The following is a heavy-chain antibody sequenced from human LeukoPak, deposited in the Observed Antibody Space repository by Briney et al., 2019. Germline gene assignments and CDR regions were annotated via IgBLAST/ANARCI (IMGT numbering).Heavy chain of an antibody. V-gene: IGHV3-21*01. Sequence: GGSLRLSCAASGFTFSNAWMSWVRQAPGKGLEWVSSISSSSSYIYYADSVKGRFTISRDNAKNSLYLQMNSLRAEDTAVYYCARDNYYDSSGYWNYWGQGTLVTVSS. D-gene: IGHD3-22*01. CDR3: ARDNYYDSSGYWNY. CDR2: ISSSSSYI. CDR1: GFTFSNAW. J-gene: IGHJ4*02.